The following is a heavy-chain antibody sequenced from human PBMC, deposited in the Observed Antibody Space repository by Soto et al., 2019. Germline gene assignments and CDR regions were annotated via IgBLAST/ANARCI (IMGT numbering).Heavy chain of an antibody. CDR2: IIPIFGTA. J-gene: IGHJ4*02. CDR3: ATVSSSSSTIDY. CDR1: GGTFSSYA. V-gene: IGHV1-69*13. Sequence: SVKVSCKASGGTFSSYAISWVRQAPGQGLKWMGGIIPIFGTANYAQKFQGRVTITADESTSTAYMELSSLRSEDTAVYYCATVSSSSSTIDYWGQGTLVTVSS. D-gene: IGHD6-13*01.